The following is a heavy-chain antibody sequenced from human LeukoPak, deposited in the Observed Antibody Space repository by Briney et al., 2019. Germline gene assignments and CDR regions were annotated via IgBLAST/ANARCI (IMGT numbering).Heavy chain of an antibody. CDR1: GYTFTGYY. CDR3: ARVLPHYYGSGSPFDY. J-gene: IGHJ4*02. CDR2: INPNSGGT. V-gene: IGHV1-2*02. D-gene: IGHD3-10*01. Sequence: ASVKVSCKASGYTFTGYYMHWARQAPGQGLEWMGWINPNSGGTNYAQKFQGRVTMTRDTSISTAYMELSRLRSDDTAVYYCARVLPHYYGSGSPFDYWGQGTLVTVSS.